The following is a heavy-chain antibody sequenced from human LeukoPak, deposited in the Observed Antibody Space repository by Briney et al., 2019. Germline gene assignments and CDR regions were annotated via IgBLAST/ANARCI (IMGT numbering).Heavy chain of an antibody. CDR2: ISSSTTYI. J-gene: IGHJ4*02. V-gene: IGHV3-21*01. D-gene: IGHD3-10*01. CDR3: AKVRRTSRSYFRVKKGSDY. CDR1: GFIVRSNH. Sequence: NPGGSLRLTCAAFGFIVRSNHINWVRQAPGKGLEWVSSISSSTTYIFYADSVKGRFTISRDNAKNTLYLQMNSLRAEDTAVYYCAKVRRTSRSYFRVKKGSDYWGQGTLVTVSS.